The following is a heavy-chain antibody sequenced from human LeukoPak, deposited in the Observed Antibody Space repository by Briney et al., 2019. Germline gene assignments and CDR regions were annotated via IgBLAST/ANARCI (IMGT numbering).Heavy chain of an antibody. CDR2: ISYDGSNK. J-gene: IGHJ4*02. D-gene: IGHD6-19*01. Sequence: GGSLRLSCAASGFTFSRYGMHWVRQAPGKGLEWVAVISYDGSNKYYADSVKGRFTISRDNSKNTLYLQMNSLRAEDTAVYYCAKDRIAVAIYYFDYWSQGTLVTVSS. V-gene: IGHV3-30*18. CDR1: GFTFSRYG. CDR3: AKDRIAVAIYYFDY.